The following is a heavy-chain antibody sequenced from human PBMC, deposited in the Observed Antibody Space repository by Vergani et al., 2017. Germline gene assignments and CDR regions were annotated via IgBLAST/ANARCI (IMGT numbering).Heavy chain of an antibody. CDR2: ISGSGGST. CDR1: GFTFSSYA. CDR3: AKDTTTSPRWSGYYLDAFDI. Sequence: VQLVESGGGLVQPGGSLRLSCAASGFTFSSYAMSWVRQAPGKGLEWVSAISGSGGSTYYADSVKGRFTISRDNSKNTLYLQMNSLRAEDTAIYYCAKDTTTSPRWSGYYLDAFDIWGQGTMVTVSS. J-gene: IGHJ3*02. D-gene: IGHD3-3*01. V-gene: IGHV3-23*04.